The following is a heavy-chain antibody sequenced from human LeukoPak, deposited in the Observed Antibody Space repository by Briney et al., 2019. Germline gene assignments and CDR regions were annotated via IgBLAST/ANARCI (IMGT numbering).Heavy chain of an antibody. CDR1: GYTFTGYY. D-gene: IGHD6-19*01. CDR3: ARGTEQWLVCGGRGSFDP. Sequence: GASVKVSCKASGYTFTGYYMHWVRQAPGQGLEWMGWINPNSGGTNYAQKFQGRVTMTRDTSISTAYMELSRLRSDDTAVYYCARGTEQWLVCGGRGSFDPWGQGTLVTVSS. V-gene: IGHV1-2*02. CDR2: INPNSGGT. J-gene: IGHJ5*02.